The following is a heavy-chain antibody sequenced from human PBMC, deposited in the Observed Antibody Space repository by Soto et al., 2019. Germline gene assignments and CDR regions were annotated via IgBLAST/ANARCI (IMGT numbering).Heavy chain of an antibody. CDR3: ARSYYDYVWGSYRSAHFDY. J-gene: IGHJ4*02. V-gene: IGHV1-46*01. Sequence: GASVKVSCKASGGTFSSYPISWVRQAPGQGLEWMGRINPSGGTTSYAQKFRGRVTMTRDTSTSTVYMELSSLRSEDTAVYYCARSYYDYVWGSYRSAHFDYWGQGTLVTVSS. D-gene: IGHD3-16*02. CDR2: INPSGGTT. CDR1: GGTFSSYP.